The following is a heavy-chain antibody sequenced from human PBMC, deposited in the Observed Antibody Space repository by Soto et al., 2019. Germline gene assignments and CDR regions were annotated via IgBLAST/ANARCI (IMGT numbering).Heavy chain of an antibody. J-gene: IGHJ4*02. Sequence: SGPTLVNPTQTLTLTCTFSGFSLSTEGVAVGWIRQPPGKALEWLSVIYWDDDQRSSTSLRSRLTITKDTSKNHVVLTMTNMDPLDTATYYCAHRDRASGGLFDYWGQ. V-gene: IGHV2-5*02. CDR3: AHRDRASGGLFDY. D-gene: IGHD3-10*01. CDR1: GFSLSTEGVA. CDR2: IYWDDDQ.